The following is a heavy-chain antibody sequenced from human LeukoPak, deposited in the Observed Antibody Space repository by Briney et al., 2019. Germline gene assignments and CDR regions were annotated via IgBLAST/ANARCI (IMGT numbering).Heavy chain of an antibody. CDR3: ARAAGGHYYDSSGYLNY. J-gene: IGHJ4*02. CDR2: IYSGCTT. Sequence: GRSLRLSCAASGFTVSSNYMSWVRQAPGKWLEWGSVIYSGCTTYYAYSVKCRFTISRDNSKNTLYLQMNSLRAEDTAVYYCARAAGGHYYDSSGYLNYWGQGTLVTVSS. D-gene: IGHD3-22*01. CDR1: GFTVSSNY. V-gene: IGHV3-53*01.